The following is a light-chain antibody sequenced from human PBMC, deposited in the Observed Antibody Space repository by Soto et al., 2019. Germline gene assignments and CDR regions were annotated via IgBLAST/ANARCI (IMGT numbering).Light chain of an antibody. CDR2: NNN. CDR1: SSNIGSNT. J-gene: IGLJ1*01. Sequence: QSVLTHPPSASGTPGQRVTSSCSGSSSNIGSNTVNWYQQLPGTAPKLLIYNNNQRPSGDPDRFSGSKSGTSAFLAISGLQSEDEADYYFAAWNDSPYALVFGTRRKVTVL. V-gene: IGLV1-44*01. CDR3: AAWNDSPYALV.